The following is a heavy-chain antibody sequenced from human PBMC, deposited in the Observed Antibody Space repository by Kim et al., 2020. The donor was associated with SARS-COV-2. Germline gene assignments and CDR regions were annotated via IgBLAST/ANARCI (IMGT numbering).Heavy chain of an antibody. D-gene: IGHD3-10*01. J-gene: IGHJ4*02. CDR3: AKDRGRRLGGSYYFDY. CDR1: GFTFSSYG. CDR2: IWYDGSNK. V-gene: IGHV3-33*06. Sequence: GGSLRLSCAASGFTFSSYGMHWVRQAPGKGLEWVAVIWYDGSNKYYADFVKGRFTISRDNSKNTLYLQMNSLRAEDTAVYYCAKDRGRRLGGSYYFDYWGQGTLVTVSS.